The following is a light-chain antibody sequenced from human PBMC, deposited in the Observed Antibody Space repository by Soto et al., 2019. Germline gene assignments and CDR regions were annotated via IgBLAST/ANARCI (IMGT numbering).Light chain of an antibody. J-gene: IGLJ3*02. V-gene: IGLV1-40*01. Sequence: QSVLTQPPSVSGAPGQRVTISCTGNNSNLGAGYDVHWYQQLPGAAPKLVVFGNRNRPSGVPERFSGSKSGTSASLAITGLQAEDEADYYCQAYDYSLTAFLFGGGTKLTVL. CDR2: GNR. CDR1: NSNLGAGYD. CDR3: QAYDYSLTAFL.